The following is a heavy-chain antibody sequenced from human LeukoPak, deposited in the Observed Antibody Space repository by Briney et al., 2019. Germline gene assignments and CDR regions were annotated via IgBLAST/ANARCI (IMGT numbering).Heavy chain of an antibody. V-gene: IGHV3-23*01. J-gene: IGHJ4*02. Sequence: PGGSLRLSCAASGFTFSSYAMNWVRQAPGKGLEWVSVISGSGGSTHCADSVKGRFTISRDNSKNTLYLQMNSLRAEDTAVYYCATTIGGYNYGPSFDYWGQGTLVTVSS. CDR1: GFTFSSYA. D-gene: IGHD5-18*01. CDR2: ISGSGGST. CDR3: ATTIGGYNYGPSFDY.